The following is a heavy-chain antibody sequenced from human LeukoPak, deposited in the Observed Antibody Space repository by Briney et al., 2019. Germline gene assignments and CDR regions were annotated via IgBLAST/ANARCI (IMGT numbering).Heavy chain of an antibody. CDR1: GGTFSSYA. V-gene: IGHV1-69*01. Sequence: SVKVSCKASGGTFSSYAISWVRQAPGQGLEWMGGIIPIFGTANYAQKFQGRVTITANESTSTAYMELSSLRSEDTAVYYCASLAIFGVVIPLTTYYYYGMDVWGQGTTVTVSS. D-gene: IGHD3-3*01. CDR2: IIPIFGTA. J-gene: IGHJ6*02. CDR3: ASLAIFGVVIPLTTYYYYGMDV.